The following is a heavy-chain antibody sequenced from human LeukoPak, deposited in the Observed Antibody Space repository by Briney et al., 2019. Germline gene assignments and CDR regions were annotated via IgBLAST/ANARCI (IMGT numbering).Heavy chain of an antibody. Sequence: ASVKVSCKASGYTFTSYYMHWVRQAPGQGLEWMGIINPSGGSTSYAQKFQGRVTMTRDMSTSTVYMELSSLRSEDMAVYYCARLVYGDYGSKTFGDYWGQGTLVTVSS. CDR1: GYTFTSYY. CDR3: ARLVYGDYGSKTFGDY. V-gene: IGHV1-46*01. D-gene: IGHD4-17*01. CDR2: INPSGGST. J-gene: IGHJ4*02.